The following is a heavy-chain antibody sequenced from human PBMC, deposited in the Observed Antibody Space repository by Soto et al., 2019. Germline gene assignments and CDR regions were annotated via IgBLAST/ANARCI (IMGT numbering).Heavy chain of an antibody. D-gene: IGHD1-1*01. CDR3: ARSLSGRRNYYYYYMDV. CDR2: ISSSSSYI. V-gene: IGHV3-21*01. CDR1: GFTFSSYS. J-gene: IGHJ6*03. Sequence: EVQLVESGGGLVKPGGSLRLSCAASGFTFSSYSMNWVRQAPGKGLEWVSSISSSSSYIYYADSVKGRFTISRDNAKNSLYLRMNSLRAEDTAVYYCARSLSGRRNYYYYYMDVWGKGTTVTVSS.